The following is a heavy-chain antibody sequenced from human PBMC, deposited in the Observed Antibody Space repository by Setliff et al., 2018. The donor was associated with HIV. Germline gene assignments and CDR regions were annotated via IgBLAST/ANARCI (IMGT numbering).Heavy chain of an antibody. CDR3: ARGRKKTLAVSGTRYFDF. V-gene: IGHV4-34*01. CDR2: VTHSGTT. CDR1: GGSFSGFY. D-gene: IGHD6-19*01. J-gene: IGHJ4*02. Sequence: SETLSLTCAVYGGSFSGFYWTFIRQSPGKGLEWIGEVTHSGTTTYDPSPKRRITISVDTSKNQFSLKLTSVTAADMGVYSCARGRKKTLAVSGTRYFDFWGQGTPVTVSS.